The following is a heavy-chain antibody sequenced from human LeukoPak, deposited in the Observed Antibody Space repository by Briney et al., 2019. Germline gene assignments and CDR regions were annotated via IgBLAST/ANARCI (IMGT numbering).Heavy chain of an antibody. V-gene: IGHV4-59*01. Sequence: SETLSLTCTLSGGSISSYYWSWIRQSPGKGLEWIGYIYYSGTTSYNPSLKSRVTISLDTSKNQFSLKLSSVTAADTAVYYCARGANWGSPDYWGLGTLVTVSS. CDR1: GGSISSYY. CDR3: ARGANWGSPDY. D-gene: IGHD7-27*01. J-gene: IGHJ4*02. CDR2: IYYSGTT.